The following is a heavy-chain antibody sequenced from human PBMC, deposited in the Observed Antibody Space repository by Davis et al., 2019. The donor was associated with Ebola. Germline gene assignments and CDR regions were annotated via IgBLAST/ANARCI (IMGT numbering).Heavy chain of an antibody. J-gene: IGHJ3*02. CDR1: GYTFTSYA. Sequence: ASVKVSCKASGYTFTSYAMHWVRQAPGQRLEWMGWINAGNGNTKYSQKFQGRVTITRDTSASTAYMELSSLRSEDTAVYYCARSDVKRWLQLSRDLHAFDIWGQGTMVTVSS. CDR3: ARSDVKRWLQLSRDLHAFDI. CDR2: INAGNGNT. V-gene: IGHV1-3*01. D-gene: IGHD5-24*01.